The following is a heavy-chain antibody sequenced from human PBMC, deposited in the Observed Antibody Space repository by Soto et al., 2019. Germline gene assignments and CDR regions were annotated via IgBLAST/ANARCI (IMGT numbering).Heavy chain of an antibody. V-gene: IGHV1-3*04. J-gene: IGHJ6*02. CDR3: VRTLNMDV. Sequence: QVQLVQSGAEVKKPGASMKVSCKASGYNFISYDIHWVRRAPGQRLEWMGYINTVNGDREYSQKFQGRVSVTGDTSASTAYLELSSLISEDTAVYYCVRTLNMDVWGQGTTVTVSS. CDR2: INTVNGDR. CDR1: GYNFISYD.